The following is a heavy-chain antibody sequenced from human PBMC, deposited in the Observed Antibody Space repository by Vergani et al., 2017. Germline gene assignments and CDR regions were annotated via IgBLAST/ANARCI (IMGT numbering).Heavy chain of an antibody. V-gene: IGHV5-10-1*01. D-gene: IGHD3-22*01. CDR2: IDPSDSYT. CDR3: ARSPYDSSGYQAYYFDY. J-gene: IGHJ4*02. CDR1: GYSFTSYW. Sequence: EVQLVQSGAEVKTPGESLRISCKGSGYSFTSYWISWVRQMPGKGLEWMGRIDPSDSYTNYRPSFQGHVTISADKSISTAYLQWSSLKASDTTMYYCARSPYDSSGYQAYYFDYWGQGTLVTVSS.